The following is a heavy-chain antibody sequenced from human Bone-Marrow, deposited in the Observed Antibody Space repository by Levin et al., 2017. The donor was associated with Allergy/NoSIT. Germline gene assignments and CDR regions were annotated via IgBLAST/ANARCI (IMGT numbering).Heavy chain of an antibody. V-gene: IGHV3-66*01. CDR2: MYRGGDT. CDR3: ATSTLSGWYSLDY. CDR1: GFTVSDNY. Sequence: PGGSLRLSCAASGFTVSDNYMTWVRQAPGKGLQWVSLMYRGGDTHYADSVRGRFTFSRDNSKNTLFLQMNSLRAEDTAVYDCATSTLSGWYSLDYWGQGTLVTVSS. J-gene: IGHJ4*02. D-gene: IGHD6-19*01.